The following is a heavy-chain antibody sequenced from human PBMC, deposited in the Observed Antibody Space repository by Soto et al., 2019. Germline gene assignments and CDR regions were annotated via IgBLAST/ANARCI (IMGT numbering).Heavy chain of an antibody. J-gene: IGHJ3*02. CDR1: GFTFSSFG. Sequence: QVQLVESGGGVVQSGRSPRLSCAASGFTFSSFGMHWVLQAPGKGLEWVALIWHDGTFTHYADSVKGRFTISRDNSKNMLSLQMNSLRADDTAVYYCARDRHVRGGPDAIWGQGTMVTVSS. CDR3: ARDRHVRGGPDAI. CDR2: IWHDGTFT. D-gene: IGHD3-10*02. V-gene: IGHV3-33*01.